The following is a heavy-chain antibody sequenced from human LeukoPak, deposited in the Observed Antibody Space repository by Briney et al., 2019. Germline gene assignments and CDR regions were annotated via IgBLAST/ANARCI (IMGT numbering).Heavy chain of an antibody. J-gene: IGHJ4*02. Sequence: PSETLSLTCTVSGVSISSYYWSWIRQPAGKGREWIGRIYTSGSTNYNPSLKSRVTMSVDTSRNQFSLKLSSVTAADTAVYYCARDGYFYDSNGYRYFDYWGQGTLVIVSS. CDR2: IYTSGST. V-gene: IGHV4-4*07. CDR1: GVSISSYY. CDR3: ARDGYFYDSNGYRYFDY. D-gene: IGHD3-22*01.